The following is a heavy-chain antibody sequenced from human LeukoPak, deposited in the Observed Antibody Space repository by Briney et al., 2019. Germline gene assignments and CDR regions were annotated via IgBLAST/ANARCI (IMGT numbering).Heavy chain of an antibody. CDR1: GFTFSSYA. J-gene: IGHJ4*02. Sequence: PGGSLRLSCAASGFTFSSYAMSWVRQAPGKGLEWVSYISSDNSTTYYADSVKGRFTTSRDDAKDSLFLQMNNLRAGDTAVYFCARGSGTFYLDFWGQGTLVTVSS. CDR3: ARGSGTFYLDF. V-gene: IGHV3-48*04. CDR2: ISSDNSTT. D-gene: IGHD3-10*01.